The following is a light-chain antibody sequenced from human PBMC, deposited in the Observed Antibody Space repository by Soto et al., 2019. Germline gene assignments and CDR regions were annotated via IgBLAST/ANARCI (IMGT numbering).Light chain of an antibody. CDR2: GTS. CDR3: QQYKNWSPYT. CDR1: QSVGIN. J-gene: IGKJ2*01. Sequence: EIIMTQSPATLSVSPGERATLSCRASQSVGINLAWYQQKPGQAPRLLIHGTSTRATAIPARFSGSGSWTDVTLTISSLLSEDVAVCYCQQYKNWSPYTVGQGTKLEIK. V-gene: IGKV3-15*01.